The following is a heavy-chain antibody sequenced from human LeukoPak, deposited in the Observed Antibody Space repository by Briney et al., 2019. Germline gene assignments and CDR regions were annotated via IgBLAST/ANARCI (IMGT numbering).Heavy chain of an antibody. CDR3: ARPKSKYDSSGYYPLDY. V-gene: IGHV1-8*01. CDR1: GYTFTSND. CDR2: MNPNSGNR. Sequence: ASVKVSCKASGYTFTSNDINWVRQATGQGLEWMGWMNPNSGNRAYAQKFQGRVTMARNTAISTAYMELSSLRSEGTAVYYCARPKSKYDSSGYYPLDYWGQGTLVTVSS. D-gene: IGHD3-22*01. J-gene: IGHJ4*02.